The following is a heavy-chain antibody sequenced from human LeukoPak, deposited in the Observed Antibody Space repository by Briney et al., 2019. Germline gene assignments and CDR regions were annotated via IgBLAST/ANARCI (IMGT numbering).Heavy chain of an antibody. CDR3: ARKVGYSIVSMDV. CDR1: GFTFSTSA. J-gene: IGHJ6*02. CDR2: ISAGGGST. Sequence: GGSLRLSCAASGFTFSTSAMSWVRQAPGKGLEWVSSISAGGGSTYYADSVKGRFTISRDFSNNTVYVQMNSLRAEDTAVYYCARKVGYSIVSMDVWGQGTTVTVSS. D-gene: IGHD2/OR15-2a*01. V-gene: IGHV3-23*01.